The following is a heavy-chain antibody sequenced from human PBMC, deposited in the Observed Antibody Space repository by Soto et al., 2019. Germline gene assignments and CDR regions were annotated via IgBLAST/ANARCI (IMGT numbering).Heavy chain of an antibody. CDR3: ARVGSSSWYVPHD. D-gene: IGHD6-13*01. J-gene: IGHJ4*02. CDR1: GGTFSSYA. V-gene: IGHV1-69*13. Sequence: RASVKVSCKASGGTFSSYAISWVRQAPGQGLEWMGGIIPIFGTANYAQKFQGRVTITADESTSTAYMELSSLRSEDTAVYYCARVGSSSWYVPHDWGQGTLVTVSS. CDR2: IIPIFGTA.